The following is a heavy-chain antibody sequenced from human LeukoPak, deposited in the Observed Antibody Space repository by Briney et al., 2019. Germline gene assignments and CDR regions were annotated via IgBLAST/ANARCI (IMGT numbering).Heavy chain of an antibody. V-gene: IGHV3-21*04. CDR2: ITTSGVYE. CDR1: GFAFSSYW. Sequence: GGSLRLSCAASGFAFSSYWMSWVRQAPGQGLQWVSSITTSGVYEYYADSVKGRFTISRDNAKNSLFLQMDSLRAEDTAVYYCAREYFMDVWGKGTTVTVSS. CDR3: AREYFMDV. J-gene: IGHJ6*03.